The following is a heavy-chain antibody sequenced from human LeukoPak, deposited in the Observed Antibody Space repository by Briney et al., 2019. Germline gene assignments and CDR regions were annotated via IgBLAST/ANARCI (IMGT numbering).Heavy chain of an antibody. D-gene: IGHD6-19*01. J-gene: IGHJ4*02. Sequence: GSLRLSCAASGFTFSSYAMHWVRQAPGKGLEWVSAISGSGGSTYYADSVKGRFTISRDNSKNTLYLQMNSLRAEDTAVYYCAKKKGPGIAVAGTFDYWGQGTLVTVSS. CDR1: GFTFSSYA. CDR2: ISGSGGST. CDR3: AKKKGPGIAVAGTFDY. V-gene: IGHV3-23*01.